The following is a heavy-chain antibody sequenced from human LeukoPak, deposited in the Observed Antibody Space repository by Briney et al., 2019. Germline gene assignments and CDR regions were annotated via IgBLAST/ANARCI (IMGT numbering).Heavy chain of an antibody. D-gene: IGHD5-24*01. CDR1: GFTFSNAW. Sequence: GRSLRLSCAASGFTFSNAWMSWVRQAPGKGPQWVSYISSSSSAIYYADSVRGRFTISRDNAKNSLYLQMNSLRDEDTAVYYCARDGEMATNPYYFDYWGQGTLVTVSS. CDR2: ISSSSSAI. CDR3: ARDGEMATNPYYFDY. J-gene: IGHJ4*02. V-gene: IGHV3-48*02.